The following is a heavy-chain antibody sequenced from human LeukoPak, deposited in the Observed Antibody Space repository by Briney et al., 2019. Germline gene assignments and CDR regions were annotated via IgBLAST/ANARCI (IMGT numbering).Heavy chain of an antibody. CDR1: GFTFSSYS. CDR3: AVEMIYSPKA. Sequence: GGSLRLSCVASGFTFSSYSMNWVRQAPGKGLEWVSSISSSSSHIYYGDSVKGRFTISRDNAKNSLYLQMNSLRAEDTAVYYCAVEMIYSPKAWGQGTLVTVSS. D-gene: IGHD5-24*01. CDR2: ISSSSSHI. V-gene: IGHV3-21*01. J-gene: IGHJ5*02.